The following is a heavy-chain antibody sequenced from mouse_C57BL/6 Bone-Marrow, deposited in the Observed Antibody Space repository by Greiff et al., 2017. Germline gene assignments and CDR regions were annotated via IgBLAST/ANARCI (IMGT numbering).Heavy chain of an antibody. D-gene: IGHD1-1*01. CDR2: IDPNSGGT. Sequence: QVQLQQPGAELVKPGASVKLSCKASGYTFTSYWLHWVKQRPGRGLEWIGRIDPNSGGTKYNEKFKSKATLTVDKPSSTAYMQLSSLTSEYSAVYYCARLYYCSSSLYYYAMYYWGQGTSVTVSS. V-gene: IGHV1-72*01. CDR1: GYTFTSYW. J-gene: IGHJ4*01. CDR3: ARLYYCSSSLYYYAMYY.